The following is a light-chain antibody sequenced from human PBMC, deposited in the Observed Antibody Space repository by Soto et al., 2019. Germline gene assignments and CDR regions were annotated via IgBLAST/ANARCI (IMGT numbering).Light chain of an antibody. V-gene: IGKV3-11*01. CDR1: QTVRGY. CDR2: DAS. Sequence: ETVLTQSPATLSLSPGDRVTLSCRASQTVRGYLAWYQQKPGQAPRLLISDASVRATGIPDRFSGSGSGTDFTLTISSLEPEDFAIYYCQQRSNWPLTFGGGTKLEIK. CDR3: QQRSNWPLT. J-gene: IGKJ4*01.